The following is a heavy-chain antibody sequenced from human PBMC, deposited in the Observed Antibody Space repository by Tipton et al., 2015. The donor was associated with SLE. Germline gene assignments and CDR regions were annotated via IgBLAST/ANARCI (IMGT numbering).Heavy chain of an antibody. CDR1: GDSMSSLTYY. J-gene: IGHJ3*02. D-gene: IGHD3-22*01. CDR2: INYSGNI. Sequence: TLSLTCFVSGDSMSSLTYYWGWIRQPPGKGLEWIGSINYSGNIYQKSSLKSRVSISIDTSKNQFSLRLGSVTAADTAVYYCARHVYNYDDSGRYVLLSGFDIWGQGTVVTVSS. V-gene: IGHV4-39*01. CDR3: ARHVYNYDDSGRYVLLSGFDI.